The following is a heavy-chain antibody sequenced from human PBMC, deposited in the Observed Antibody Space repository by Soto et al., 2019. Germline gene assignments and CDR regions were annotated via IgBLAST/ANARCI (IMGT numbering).Heavy chain of an antibody. D-gene: IGHD2-2*02. Sequence: QVQLVQSGAEVKKPGSSVKVSCKASGGTFSSYTISWVRQAPGQGLEWMGRIIPILGIANYAQKFQGRVRITADKSTSKAYMELSSLRSEDTAVYYCARSRIVPAAISRADYYYYYYMDVWGKGTTVTVSS. V-gene: IGHV1-69*02. CDR2: IIPILGIA. CDR3: ARSRIVPAAISRADYYYYYYMDV. J-gene: IGHJ6*03. CDR1: GGTFSSYT.